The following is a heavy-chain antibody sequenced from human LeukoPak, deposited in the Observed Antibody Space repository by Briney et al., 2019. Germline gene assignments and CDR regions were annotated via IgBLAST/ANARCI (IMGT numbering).Heavy chain of an antibody. Sequence: PSETLSLTCDVSGGSITLTNYWTWVRQPPGKGLEWIGEVNLQGSTNYNPSLMGRVAISVDTSENHVSLQLTSVTAADTAVYYCAREGGPYRPLDYSGQGTLVTVS. CDR1: GGSITLTNY. V-gene: IGHV4-4*02. CDR3: AREGGPYRPLDY. CDR2: VNLQGST. D-gene: IGHD3-16*01. J-gene: IGHJ4*02.